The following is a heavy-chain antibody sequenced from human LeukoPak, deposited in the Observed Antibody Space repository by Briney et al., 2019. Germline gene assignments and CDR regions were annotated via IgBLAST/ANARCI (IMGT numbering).Heavy chain of an antibody. D-gene: IGHD3-3*01. CDR1: GGSISSGDYY. Sequence: SETLSLTCTVSGGSISSGDYYWSWIRQPPGKGLEWIGYIYYSGSTYYNPSFKSRVTISVDTSKNQFSLKLSSVTAADTAVYYCARAAPDYDFWSGYTSDWFDPWGQGTLVTVSS. J-gene: IGHJ5*02. CDR3: ARAAPDYDFWSGYTSDWFDP. V-gene: IGHV4-30-4*08. CDR2: IYYSGST.